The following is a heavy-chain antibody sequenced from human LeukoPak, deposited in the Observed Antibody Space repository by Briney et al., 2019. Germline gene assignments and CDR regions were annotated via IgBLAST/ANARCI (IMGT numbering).Heavy chain of an antibody. Sequence: ASVKVSCKVSGYTLTELSMHWVRQAPGKGLEWMGGFDPEDGETIYARKFQGRVTMTEDTSTDTAYMELSSLRSEDTAVYYCATGRRSGRYSLLWGQGTLVTVSS. D-gene: IGHD3-10*01. CDR2: FDPEDGET. CDR1: GYTLTELS. V-gene: IGHV1-24*01. CDR3: ATGRRSGRYSLL. J-gene: IGHJ4*02.